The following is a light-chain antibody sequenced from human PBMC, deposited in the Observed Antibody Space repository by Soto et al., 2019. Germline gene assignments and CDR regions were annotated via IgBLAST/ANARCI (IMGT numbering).Light chain of an antibody. Sequence: QSVLTQTPSVSGAPGQRVTISCTGSSSNIGAGYDVHWYQQLPGTAPKLLIFGDTHRPSGVSDRFSGYKSGSSASLAIAGLQAEDEGDYCCQSYDSTLGGHVVFGGGTKLTVL. CDR1: SSNIGAGYD. CDR2: GDT. CDR3: QSYDSTLGGHVV. J-gene: IGLJ2*01. V-gene: IGLV1-40*01.